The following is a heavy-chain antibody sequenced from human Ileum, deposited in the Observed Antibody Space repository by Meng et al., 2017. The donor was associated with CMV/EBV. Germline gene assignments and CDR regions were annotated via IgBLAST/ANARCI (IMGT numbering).Heavy chain of an antibody. CDR3: ARAPNYGSNSRGWFDS. CDR2: ISDIGHT. D-gene: IGHD4-23*01. CDR1: GGSISSVGYY. Sequence: LRLSCTVSGGSISSVGYYWTWIRQHPGRGLEWVWYISDIGHTYYNPSLKSRLTISVDTSTNQFSHNLDSVTAAETAVYDCARAPNYGSNSRGWFDSWGQGTLVTVSS. V-gene: IGHV4-31*03. J-gene: IGHJ5*01.